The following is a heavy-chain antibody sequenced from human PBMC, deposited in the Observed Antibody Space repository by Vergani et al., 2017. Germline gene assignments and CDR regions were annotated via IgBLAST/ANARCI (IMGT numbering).Heavy chain of an antibody. D-gene: IGHD3-22*01. CDR2: IRYDGSNK. Sequence: QVQLVESGGGLVQPGGSLRLSCAASGFTFSSYGMHWVRQAPGKGLEWVAFIRYDGSNKYYADSVKGRFTISRDNSKNTLYLQMNSLRAEDTAVYYCAKGHSSGYYGSDYWGQGTLVTVSS. CDR1: GFTFSSYG. V-gene: IGHV3-30*02. J-gene: IGHJ4*02. CDR3: AKGHSSGYYGSDY.